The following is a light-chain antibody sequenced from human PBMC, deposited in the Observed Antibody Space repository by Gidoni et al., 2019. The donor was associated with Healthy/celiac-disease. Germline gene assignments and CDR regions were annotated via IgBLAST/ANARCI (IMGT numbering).Light chain of an antibody. CDR1: SSDVGGYNY. Sequence: QSALTQPASLAWSPGQSITISCTGTSSDVGGYNYVSWYQQHPGKAPKLMIYDVSNRPSGVSNRFSGSKSGNTASLTISGLQAEDEADYYCSSYTSSSTGVFGTGTKVTVL. CDR2: DVS. V-gene: IGLV2-14*03. J-gene: IGLJ1*01. CDR3: SSYTSSSTGV.